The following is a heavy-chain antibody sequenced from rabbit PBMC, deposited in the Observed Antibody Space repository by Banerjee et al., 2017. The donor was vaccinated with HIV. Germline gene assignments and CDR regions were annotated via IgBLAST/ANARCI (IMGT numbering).Heavy chain of an antibody. CDR3: AVGDGSSGWGFNF. V-gene: IGHV1S40*01. CDR2: IYAGSSGST. Sequence: QSLEESGGDLAKPGASLTLTCTASGFSFSSRYWICWVRQAPGKGLEWIACIYAGSSGSTYYASWAKGRFTISKTSSTTVTLQMTSLTAANTATYFCAVGDGSSGWGFNFWGPGTLVTVS. J-gene: IGHJ4*01. CDR1: GFSFSSRYW. D-gene: IGHD4-1*01.